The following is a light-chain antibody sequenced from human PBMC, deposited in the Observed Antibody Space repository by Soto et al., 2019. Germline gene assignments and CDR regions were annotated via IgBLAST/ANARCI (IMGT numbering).Light chain of an antibody. CDR1: QSISSY. CDR2: AAS. V-gene: IGKV1-39*01. CDR3: QQSYSSPPT. Sequence: DIQMTQSPSSLSASVGDRVTINCRASQSISSYLNWYQQKPGKAPKLLIFAASSLQSGVPSRFSGSRSGPDFTLTISSLQPEDFATYYCQQSYSSPPTFGQGTKVDI. J-gene: IGKJ1*01.